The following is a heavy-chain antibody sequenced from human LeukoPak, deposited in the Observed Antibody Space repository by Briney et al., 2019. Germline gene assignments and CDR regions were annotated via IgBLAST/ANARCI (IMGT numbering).Heavy chain of an antibody. CDR2: MNPNSGNT. Sequence: ASVKVSCKASGYTFTSYDINWVRQATGQGLEWMGWMNPNSGNTGYAQKFQGRVTMTRNTSISTAYMELSSLRSEDTAVYYCARDEPYGSGRSNLFDPWGQGTLVTVSS. J-gene: IGHJ5*02. D-gene: IGHD3-10*01. CDR1: GYTFTSYD. V-gene: IGHV1-8*01. CDR3: ARDEPYGSGRSNLFDP.